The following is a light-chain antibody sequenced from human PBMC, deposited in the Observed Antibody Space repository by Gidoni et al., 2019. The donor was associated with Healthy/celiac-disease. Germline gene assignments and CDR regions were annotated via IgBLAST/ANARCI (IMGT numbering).Light chain of an antibody. CDR2: AAS. CDR3: QQSYSTPRT. V-gene: IGKV1-39*01. CDR1: QSISSY. Sequence: DIQMTQSPSSLSASVGDRVTITCRASQSISSYLNWYQQKPGKAPKLLIYAASSLQSGVPPRFSGSGSGTDFTRTISSLQPEDFATYYCQQSYSTPRTFGQXTKVEIK. J-gene: IGKJ1*01.